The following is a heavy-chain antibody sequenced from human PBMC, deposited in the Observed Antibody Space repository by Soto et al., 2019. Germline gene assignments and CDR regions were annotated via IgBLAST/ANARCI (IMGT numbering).Heavy chain of an antibody. J-gene: IGHJ3*02. V-gene: IGHV3-72*01. CDR2: SRNKANSYTT. Sequence: EVQLVESGGGLVQPGGSLRLSCAASGFTFSDHYMDWVRQAPGKGLEWVGRSRNKANSYTTEYAASVKGRFSISRDDSKNSLYLHLNSLKIEATAVYYCARSQGGEYAFDIWGQGTMVTVSS. D-gene: IGHD2-21*01. CDR1: GFTFSDHY. CDR3: ARSQGGEYAFDI.